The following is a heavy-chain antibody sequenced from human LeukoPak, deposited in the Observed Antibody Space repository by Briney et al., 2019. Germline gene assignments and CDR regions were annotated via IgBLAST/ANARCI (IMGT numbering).Heavy chain of an antibody. CDR1: GFTFSDYA. Sequence: GGSLRLSCAASGFTFSDYAMNWVRQAPGKGLEWVSFIRGGGAGTRYADPVQGRFIISRGTSKNTLYLQMNSLRVEDTATYYCAKCSANYYNDAFDMWGQGTMVTVSS. CDR3: AKCSANYYNDAFDM. V-gene: IGHV3-23*01. CDR2: IRGGGAGT. J-gene: IGHJ3*02. D-gene: IGHD3-10*02.